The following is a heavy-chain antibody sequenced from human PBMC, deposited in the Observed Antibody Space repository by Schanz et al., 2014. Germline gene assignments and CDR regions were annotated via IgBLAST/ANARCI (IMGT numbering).Heavy chain of an antibody. D-gene: IGHD3-10*02. Sequence: EVQLVESGGGLVQPGGSLRLSCAVSGFIVRSNYMTWVRQAPGKGLEWVSFVHPGGSTYYPDSVKGRFTISRDSSKNTLYLQMNSLRPEDTAIYDCAKNQYDDVDLSSFYIDVWGQGTLVTVSS. CDR1: GFIVRSNY. CDR3: AKNQYDDVDLSSFYIDV. V-gene: IGHV3-66*01. CDR2: VHPGGST. J-gene: IGHJ4*02.